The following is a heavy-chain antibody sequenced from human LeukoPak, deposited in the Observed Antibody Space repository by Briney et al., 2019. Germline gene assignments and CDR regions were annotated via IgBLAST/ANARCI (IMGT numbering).Heavy chain of an antibody. J-gene: IGHJ5*02. V-gene: IGHV3-30*02. CDR1: GFTFRSYG. CDR2: IRYDGSNK. CDR3: AKDREGWFDP. Sequence: PGGSLRLSWAAAGFTFRSYGMHWVRQAPGKGLEWVAFIRYDGSNKYYADSVKGRFTISRDNSKNTLYLQMNSLRAEDTAVYYCAKDREGWFDPWGQGTLVTVSS.